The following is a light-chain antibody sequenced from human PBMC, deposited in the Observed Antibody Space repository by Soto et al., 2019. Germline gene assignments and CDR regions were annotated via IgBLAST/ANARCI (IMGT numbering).Light chain of an antibody. J-gene: IGKJ1*01. CDR3: QQYGSSPRT. V-gene: IGKV3-20*01. Sequence: EIVLTQSPGTLSLSPGERATLSCRASQSVSSNYLAWYQHKPGQAPRLLIYGASSRATGVPDRFSGSGSGTDFTLTISRLEPEDFVVYYCQQYGSSPRTFVQGTKVEIK. CDR2: GAS. CDR1: QSVSSNY.